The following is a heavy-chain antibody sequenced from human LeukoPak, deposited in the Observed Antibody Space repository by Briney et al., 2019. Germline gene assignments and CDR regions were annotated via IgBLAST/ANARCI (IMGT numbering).Heavy chain of an antibody. CDR3: ARGVVREYYYYYYMDV. V-gene: IGHV1-69*06. CDR1: GGTFSSYA. D-gene: IGHD3-10*01. J-gene: IGHJ6*03. Sequence: GASVKVSCKASGGTFSSYAISWVRQAPGQGLEWMGGIIPIFGTANYAQKFQGRVTITADKSTSTAYMELSSLRSEDTAVYYCARGVVREYYYYYYMDVWGKGTTVTVSS. CDR2: IIPIFGTA.